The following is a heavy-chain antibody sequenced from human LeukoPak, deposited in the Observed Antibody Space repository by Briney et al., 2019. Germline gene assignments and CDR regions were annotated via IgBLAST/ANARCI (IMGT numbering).Heavy chain of an antibody. CDR2: IMEDGSEK. V-gene: IGHV3-7*01. J-gene: IGHJ4*02. CDR1: VFTFSIYW. CDR3: ARDKRVVTGLYYFEY. D-gene: IGHD2-21*02. Sequence: PGGSLRLSCAASVFTFSIYWMSCVRQAPGKGLEWVANIMEDGSEKYYVDSVKARFTLSRDNAKNSLYLQMNSLRAEDTAVYYCARDKRVVTGLYYFEYWGQGTLVTVSS.